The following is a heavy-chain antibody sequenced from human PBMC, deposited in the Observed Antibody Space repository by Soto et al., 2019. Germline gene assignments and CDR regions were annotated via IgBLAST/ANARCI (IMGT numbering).Heavy chain of an antibody. CDR1: GFTVSSSQ. J-gene: IGHJ5*01. V-gene: IGHV3-53*01. Sequence: GGSLRLSCAASGFTVSSSQMTWVRQAPGKALEWVSLIFIGGTTQYAVSVKGRFTISRDYSRNTVFLQMNSLRAEDTAVYYCARLGPYASGTYSFRHNRFGSWGQGTLVTVSS. CDR3: ARLGPYASGTYSFRHNRFGS. CDR2: IFIGGTT. D-gene: IGHD3-10*01.